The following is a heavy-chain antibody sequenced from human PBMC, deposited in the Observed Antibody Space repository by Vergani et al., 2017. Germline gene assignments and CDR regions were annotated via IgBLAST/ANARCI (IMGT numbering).Heavy chain of an antibody. Sequence: EVQVVESGGGLVQPGGSLRLSCAASGFIFSDHYMDWVRQAPGKGLEWVSIISDNGGTTYYADSVKGRFTISRDNSKDTLYLQMNSLRAEDTAVYYCAKLPSGRIVGPLYYFDSWGQGTLVTVSS. J-gene: IGHJ4*02. V-gene: IGHV3-23*04. CDR2: ISDNGGTT. D-gene: IGHD1-26*01. CDR1: GFIFSDHY. CDR3: AKLPSGRIVGPLYYFDS.